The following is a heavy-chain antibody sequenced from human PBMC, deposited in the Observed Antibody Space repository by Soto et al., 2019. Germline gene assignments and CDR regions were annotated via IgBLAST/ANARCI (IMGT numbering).Heavy chain of an antibody. CDR3: ARDLRGRGSGRFDT. V-gene: IGHV4-31*02. D-gene: IGHD3-10*01. CDR2: IYYSGVT. J-gene: IGHJ5*02. Sequence: WTWIRQYPGKGLEYIGCIYYSGVTYYNPSLKSRVTISVDTSTNQFYLKLSSVTAADTAMYYCARDLRGRGSGRFDTWGQGTLVTVSS.